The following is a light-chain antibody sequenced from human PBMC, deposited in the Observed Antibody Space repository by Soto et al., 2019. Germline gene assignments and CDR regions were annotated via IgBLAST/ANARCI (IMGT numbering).Light chain of an antibody. CDR1: QGVSSSY. CDR2: GAS. Sequence: EIVLTQSPGTLSSSPGERATLSCRATQGVSSSYLAWYQQKPGQPPRLLIYGASSRATGIPDRFSGSGSGTDFTLTITRLEPEYFAVYYCQHYRTSFGGGTKVEIK. CDR3: QHYRTS. V-gene: IGKV3-20*01. J-gene: IGKJ4*01.